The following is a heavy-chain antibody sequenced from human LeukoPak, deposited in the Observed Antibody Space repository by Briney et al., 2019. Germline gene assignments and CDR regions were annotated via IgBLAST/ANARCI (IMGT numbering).Heavy chain of an antibody. CDR1: GYTFTSYA. CDR2: INTNTGNP. D-gene: IGHD6-19*01. J-gene: IGHJ4*02. V-gene: IGHV7-4-1*02. Sequence: ASVKVSCKASGYTFTSYAMNWVRQAPGQGLEWMGWINTNTGNPTYAQGFTGRFVFALDTSVSTAYLEISSLKAEDTAVYYCAREGKDSSGWIFDYWGQGTLVTVSS. CDR3: AREGKDSSGWIFDY.